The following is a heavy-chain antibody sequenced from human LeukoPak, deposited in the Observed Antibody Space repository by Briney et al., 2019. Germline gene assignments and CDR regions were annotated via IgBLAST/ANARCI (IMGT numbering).Heavy chain of an antibody. CDR3: AREDYGIDY. J-gene: IGHJ4*02. CDR2: IYHSGST. CDR1: GYSISSGYY. D-gene: IGHD3-16*01. Sequence: PSETLSLTCAVSGYSISSGYYWGWIRQPPGKRLEWIGSIYHSGSTYYNPSLKSRVTISVDTSKNQFSLKLSSVTAADTAVYYCAREDYGIDYWGQGTLVTVSS. V-gene: IGHV4-38-2*02.